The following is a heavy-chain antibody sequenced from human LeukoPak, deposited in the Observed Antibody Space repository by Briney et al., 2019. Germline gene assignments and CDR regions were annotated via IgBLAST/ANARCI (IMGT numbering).Heavy chain of an antibody. D-gene: IGHD4-17*01. V-gene: IGHV1-2*06. J-gene: IGHJ3*02. Sequence: GASVKVSCKASGYTFTGYYMHWVRQAPGQGLEWMGRINPNSGGTNYAQKFQGRVTMTRDTSISTAYMELSRLRSDDTAVYYCASVDWTVTTDAFDIWGQGTMVTVSS. CDR2: INPNSGGT. CDR1: GYTFTGYY. CDR3: ASVDWTVTTDAFDI.